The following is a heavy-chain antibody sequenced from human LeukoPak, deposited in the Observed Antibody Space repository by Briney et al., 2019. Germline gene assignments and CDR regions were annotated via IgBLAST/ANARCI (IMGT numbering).Heavy chain of an antibody. CDR1: GYTFVDYW. J-gene: IGHJ4*02. CDR3: ARSREPGEPFDY. Sequence: GESPQISCRGSGYTFVDYWSGWVRQMPGKGLEWIGFIYPSDSDTRYSPSFQGQVTISADKSISTAYLQWSSLKASDTAMYYCARSREPGEPFDYWGQGTLVTVSS. CDR2: IYPSDSDT. V-gene: IGHV5-51*01. D-gene: IGHD5-24*01.